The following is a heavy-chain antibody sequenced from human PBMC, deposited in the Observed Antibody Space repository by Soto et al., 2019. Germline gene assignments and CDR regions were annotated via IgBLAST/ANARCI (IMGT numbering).Heavy chain of an antibody. V-gene: IGHV3-48*02. CDR3: ARDLTDYGDYEFDY. CDR2: ISSSSSTI. J-gene: IGHJ4*02. Sequence: PGGSLRLSCAASGFTFSSYSMNWVRQAPGKGLEWVSYISSSSSTIYYADSVKGRFTISRDNAKNSLYLQMNSLRDEDTAVYYCARDLTDYGDYEFDYWGQGTLVTVSS. CDR1: GFTFSSYS. D-gene: IGHD4-17*01.